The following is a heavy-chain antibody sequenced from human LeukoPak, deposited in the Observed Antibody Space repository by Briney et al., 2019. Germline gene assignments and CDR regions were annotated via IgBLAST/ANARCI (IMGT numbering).Heavy chain of an antibody. CDR3: ARGGVSYYYGSGGYYYGMDV. J-gene: IGHJ6*02. CDR2: INHSGST. Sequence: SETLSLTCAVYGGAFSGYYWSWIRQPPGKGLEWIGEINHSGSTNYNPCLKSRVTISVDTSKNQFSLKLSSVTAADTAVYYCARGGVSYYYGSGGYYYGMDVWGQGTTVTVSS. V-gene: IGHV4-34*01. D-gene: IGHD3-10*01. CDR1: GGAFSGYY.